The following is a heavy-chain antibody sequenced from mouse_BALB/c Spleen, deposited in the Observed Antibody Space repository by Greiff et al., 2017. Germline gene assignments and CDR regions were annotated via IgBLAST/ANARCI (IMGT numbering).Heavy chain of an antibody. CDR2: ISSGSSTI. J-gene: IGHJ4*01. D-gene: IGHD1-1*02. V-gene: IGHV5-17*02. CDR3: ARGLWYAMDY. CDR1: GFTFSSFG. Sequence: DVHLVESGGGLVQPGGSRKLSCAASGFTFSSFGMHWVRQAPEKGLEWVAYISSGSSTIYYADTVKGRFTISRDNPKNTLFLQMTSLRSEDTAMYYCARGLWYAMDYWGQGTSVTVSS.